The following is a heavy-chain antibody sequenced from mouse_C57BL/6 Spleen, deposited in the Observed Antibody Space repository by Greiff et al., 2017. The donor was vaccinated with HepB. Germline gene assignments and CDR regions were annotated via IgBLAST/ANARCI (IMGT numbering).Heavy chain of an antibody. CDR1: GYSITSGYY. CDR2: ISYDGSN. V-gene: IGHV3-6*01. J-gene: IGHJ2*01. CDR3: ARDRGGSSYFDY. Sequence: EVKLVESGPGLVKPSQSLSLTCSVTGYSITSGYYWNWIRQFPGNKLEWMGYISYDGSNNYNPSLKNRISITRDTSKNQFFLKLNSVTTEDTATYYCARDRGGSSYFDYWGQGTTLTVSS. D-gene: IGHD1-1*01.